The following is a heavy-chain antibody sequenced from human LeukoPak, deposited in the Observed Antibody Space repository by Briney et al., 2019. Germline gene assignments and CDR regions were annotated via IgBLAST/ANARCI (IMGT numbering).Heavy chain of an antibody. CDR3: ARDRFLGDGYNDYFDY. D-gene: IGHD5-24*01. CDR2: INSSAGST. CDR1: GYTFTTYY. V-gene: IGHV1-46*01. J-gene: IGHJ4*02. Sequence: ASVKVSCKASGYTFTTYYMHWVRQAPGQGLEWLGVINSSAGSTTYAQKFQGRLTMTRDTSTSTVYMELSSLRSDDTAMYYCARDRFLGDGYNDYFDYWGQGTLVTVSP.